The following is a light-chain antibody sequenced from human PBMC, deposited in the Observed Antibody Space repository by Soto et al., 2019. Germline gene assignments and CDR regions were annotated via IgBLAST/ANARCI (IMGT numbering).Light chain of an antibody. V-gene: IGKV3-20*01. Sequence: EIVFTQSPGTLSLSPGERATLSCRASQSVSSIYLGWYQQKPGQAPRLLMYGASSRATGIPERFSGSGSGTDFTLTISRLEPEDFAVYYCQQYGSSPRTFGQGTKVDIK. J-gene: IGKJ1*01. CDR1: QSVSSIY. CDR2: GAS. CDR3: QQYGSSPRT.